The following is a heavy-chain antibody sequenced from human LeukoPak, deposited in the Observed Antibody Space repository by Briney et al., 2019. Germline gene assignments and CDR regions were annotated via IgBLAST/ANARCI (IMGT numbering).Heavy chain of an antibody. CDR1: GFTVSSSY. J-gene: IGHJ4*02. V-gene: IGHV3-53*01. CDR2: FYRGDST. D-gene: IGHD2-15*01. Sequence: GGSLRLSCAASGFTVSSSYMYWVRQAPGKGLEWVSFFYRGDSTYYAESVRGRFTISGDNSKNTLYLLMNSLIPEDTAVYYCAREVVSIPSYFESWGQGTLVTVSS. CDR3: AREVVSIPSYFES.